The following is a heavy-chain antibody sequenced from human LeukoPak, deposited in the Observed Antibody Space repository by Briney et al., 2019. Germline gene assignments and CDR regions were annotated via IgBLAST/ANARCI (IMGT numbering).Heavy chain of an antibody. J-gene: IGHJ4*02. Sequence: GGSLRLSCAASGFTFSSYAMSWVRQAPGKGLEWVSAISGSGGSTYYADSVKGRFTISRDNSKNTLYLQMNSLRAEDTAVYFCARDFDTSGYTFDFWGQGALVTVSS. CDR3: ARDFDTSGYTFDF. CDR1: GFTFSSYA. D-gene: IGHD3-22*01. V-gene: IGHV3-23*01. CDR2: ISGSGGST.